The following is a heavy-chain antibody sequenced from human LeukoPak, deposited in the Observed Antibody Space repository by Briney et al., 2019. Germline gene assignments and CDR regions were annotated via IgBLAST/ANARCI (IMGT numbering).Heavy chain of an antibody. CDR3: ARGGSSGRTGDY. Sequence: SETLSLTCTVSGGSISRYWWGWLRQPAGKGLEGIGHIYSSGFTNYNPSLKSRVTMSVDTSKNQFSLNLSSVTAADTAVYYCARGGSSGRTGDYWGQGTLVTVTS. CDR1: GGSISRYW. D-gene: IGHD1-1*01. J-gene: IGHJ4*02. V-gene: IGHV4-4*07. CDR2: IYSSGFT.